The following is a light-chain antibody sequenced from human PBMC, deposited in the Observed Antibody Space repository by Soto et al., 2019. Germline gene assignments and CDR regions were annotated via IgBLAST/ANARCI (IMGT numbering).Light chain of an antibody. V-gene: IGKV1-39*01. Sequence: DIQMTQSPSALSASVGDRVTITCRASQGISTYLNWYQQKPGKAPKLLIYAASSLQSGVPSRFSGSESETDFTLTISSLQPEDFANYSCQQSYSTTWTFGQGTQVDI. J-gene: IGKJ1*01. CDR1: QGISTY. CDR2: AAS. CDR3: QQSYSTTWT.